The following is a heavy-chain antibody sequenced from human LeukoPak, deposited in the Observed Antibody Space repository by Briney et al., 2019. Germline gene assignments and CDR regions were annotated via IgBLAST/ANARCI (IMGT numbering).Heavy chain of an antibody. D-gene: IGHD3-9*01. CDR3: ARDGPYYNILTVDADLPYFGY. J-gene: IGHJ4*02. V-gene: IGHV4-39*07. CDR1: GGSISSYY. CDR2: IYYSGST. Sequence: PSETLSLTCTVSGGSISSYYWGWIRQPPGKGLEWIGSIYYSGSTYYNPSLKSRVTISVDTSKNQFSLKLSSVTAADTAAYYCARDGPYYNILTVDADLPYFGYWGQGTLATVSS.